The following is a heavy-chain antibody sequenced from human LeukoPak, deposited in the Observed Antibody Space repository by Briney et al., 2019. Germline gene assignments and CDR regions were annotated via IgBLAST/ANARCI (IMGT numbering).Heavy chain of an antibody. CDR1: GFSILTYS. CDR2: ISSGSSTI. CDR3: AGSPPVYGSGSDYPNSFDY. J-gene: IGHJ4*02. D-gene: IGHD3-10*01. Sequence: GGSLRLSCAASGFSILTYSMNWVRQAPGKGLEWVSYISSGSSTIFYAASVKGRFTISRDNAKNSLYLQMNSLRDDDTAVYYCAGSPPVYGSGSDYPNSFDYWGQGTLVTVSS. V-gene: IGHV3-48*02.